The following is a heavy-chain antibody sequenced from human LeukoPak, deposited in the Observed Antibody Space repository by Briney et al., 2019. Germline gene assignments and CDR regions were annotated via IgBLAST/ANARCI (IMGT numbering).Heavy chain of an antibody. CDR3: ARQASDYYYYYMDV. CDR1: GTSISSSAYY. J-gene: IGHJ6*03. V-gene: IGHV4-39*01. Sequence: SETLSLTCTVSGTSISSSAYYWGWIRQVPGKGLEWIGSIYYSGTAYYNPSLERRVTISEDTSRSRFSLMLTSVTAADTAVYYCARQASDYYYYYMDVWGQGTTVIVAS. CDR2: IYYSGTA.